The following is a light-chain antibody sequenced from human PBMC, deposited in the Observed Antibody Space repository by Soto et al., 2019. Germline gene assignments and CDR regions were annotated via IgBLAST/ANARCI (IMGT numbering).Light chain of an antibody. CDR3: AAWDDSLNGVV. CDR2: SNN. Sequence: QSVLTQPPSASGTPGQRVTISCSGSSSNIGSNTVNWYQQLPGTAPQLLIYSNNQRPSGVPDRFSGSKSGTSASLAISGLQSEDEADYYWAAWDDSLNGVVFGGGTKLTVL. J-gene: IGLJ2*01. V-gene: IGLV1-44*01. CDR1: SSNIGSNT.